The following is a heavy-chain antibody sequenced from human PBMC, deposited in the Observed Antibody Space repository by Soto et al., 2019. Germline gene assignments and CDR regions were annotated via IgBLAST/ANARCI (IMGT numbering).Heavy chain of an antibody. CDR3: ARGSPEIIAVAPDAFDI. CDR1: GGTFSSYA. J-gene: IGHJ3*02. CDR2: IIPIFGTA. Sequence: SVKVSCKASGGTFSSYAISWVRQAPGQGLEWMGGIIPIFGTANYAQKFQGRVTITADESTSTAYMELSSLRSEDTAVYYCARGSPEIIAVAPDAFDIWGQGTMVTVSS. D-gene: IGHD6-19*01. V-gene: IGHV1-69*13.